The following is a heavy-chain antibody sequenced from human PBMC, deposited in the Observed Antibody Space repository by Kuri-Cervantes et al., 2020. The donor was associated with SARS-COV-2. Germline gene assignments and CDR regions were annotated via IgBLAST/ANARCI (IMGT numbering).Heavy chain of an antibody. J-gene: IGHJ6*02. CDR1: GYTFTSYY. D-gene: IGHD1-7*01. V-gene: IGHV1-46*01. CDR2: INPSGGST. Sequence: ASVKVSCKASGYTFTSYYMHWVRQAPGQGLEWMGIINPSGGSTSYAQKFQGRVTMTRDTSTSTVYMELSRLRSDDTAVYYCARKGITGSTDGDGTVYYYGMDVWGQGTTVTVSS. CDR3: ARKGITGSTDGDGTVYYYGMDV.